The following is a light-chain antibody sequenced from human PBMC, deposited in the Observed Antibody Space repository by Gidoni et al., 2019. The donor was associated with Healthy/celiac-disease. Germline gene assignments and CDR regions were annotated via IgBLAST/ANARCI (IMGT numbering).Light chain of an antibody. J-gene: IGKJ1*01. CDR1: QSVSSY. CDR2: DAS. CDR3: QQRSNWPPTWT. Sequence: EIVLTQSPATLSLSPGERATLSCRASQSVSSYLAWYQHKPGQAPRLLIYDASNRATGIPARFSGSGSGTDFTLTISSLEPEDVEVYYCQQRSNWPPTWTFGQGTKVEIK. V-gene: IGKV3-11*01.